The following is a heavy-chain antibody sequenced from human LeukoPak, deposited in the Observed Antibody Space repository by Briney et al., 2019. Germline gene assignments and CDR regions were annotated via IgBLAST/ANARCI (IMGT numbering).Heavy chain of an antibody. CDR1: GFTFSSYW. J-gene: IGHJ4*02. CDR3: ARHMVRGVFDY. V-gene: IGHV3-7*01. Sequence: PGGSLRLSCAASGFTFSSYWMSWVRQAPGKGLEWVANIKQDGSEKYHVDSVKGRFTISRDNAKNSLYLQMNSLRAEDTAVYYCARHMVRGVFDYWGQGTLVTVSS. D-gene: IGHD3-10*01. CDR2: IKQDGSEK.